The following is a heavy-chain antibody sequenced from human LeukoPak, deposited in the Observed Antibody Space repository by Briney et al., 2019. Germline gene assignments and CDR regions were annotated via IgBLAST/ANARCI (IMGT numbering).Heavy chain of an antibody. V-gene: IGHV1-69*01. CDR2: IIPIFGTA. J-gene: IGHJ5*02. CDR3: ARVEVVPAAIAWFDP. D-gene: IGHD2-2*02. Sequence: SVKVSCKASGGTFSSYAMSWVRQAPGQGLEWMGGIIPIFGTANYAQKFQGRVTITADESTSTAYMELSSLRSEDTAVYYCARVEVVPAAIAWFDPWGQGTLVTVSS. CDR1: GGTFSSYA.